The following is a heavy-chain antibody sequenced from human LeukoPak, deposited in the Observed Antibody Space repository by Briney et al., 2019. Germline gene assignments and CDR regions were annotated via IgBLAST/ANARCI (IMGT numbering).Heavy chain of an antibody. CDR3: ARGLRYCSSTSCRRFYYYYYMDV. CDR2: MNPNSGNT. CDR1: GYTFTRYD. Sequence: ASVKVSCKASGYTFTRYDINWVRQATGQGLEWMGWMNPNSGNTGYAQKFQGRVTLTRNTSICTAYMEVSSLRSEDTAVYYCARGLRYCSSTSCRRFYYYYYMDVWGKGTTVTVSS. V-gene: IGHV1-8*01. J-gene: IGHJ6*03. D-gene: IGHD2-2*01.